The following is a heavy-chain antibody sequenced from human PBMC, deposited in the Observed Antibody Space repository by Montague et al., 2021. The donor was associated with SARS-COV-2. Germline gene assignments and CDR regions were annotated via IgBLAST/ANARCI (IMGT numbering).Heavy chain of an antibody. V-gene: IGHV4-59*01. CDR2: IYYSGST. CDR3: ARDKPDYDFWPGYGMDV. D-gene: IGHD3-3*01. J-gene: IGHJ6*02. CDR1: GGSISSYY. Sequence: SETLSLICTVSGGSISSYYWSWIRQPPGKGLEWIGYIYYSGSTNYNPSLKSRVTISVDTSKNQFSLKLSSVTAADTAVYYCARDKPDYDFWPGYGMDVWGQGTLVTVSS.